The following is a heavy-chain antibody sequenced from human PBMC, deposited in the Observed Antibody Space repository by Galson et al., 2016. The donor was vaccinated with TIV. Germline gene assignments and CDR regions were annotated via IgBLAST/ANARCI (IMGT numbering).Heavy chain of an antibody. V-gene: IGHV2-70*04. CDR1: GVSLRTNGMR. J-gene: IGHJ3*02. CDR3: VRTWGIYEYVPRDAVFDI. Sequence: ALVKPPQTLTLTCTVSGVSLRTNGMRVTWMRQPPGKALEWLARSAWDADKFYSKFLRTRPTIPKDTSKNQVVLTMTNMDPEDTAKFYCVRTWGIYEYVPRDAVFDIWGQGTMVTVSS. D-gene: IGHD3-10*02. CDR2: SAWDADK.